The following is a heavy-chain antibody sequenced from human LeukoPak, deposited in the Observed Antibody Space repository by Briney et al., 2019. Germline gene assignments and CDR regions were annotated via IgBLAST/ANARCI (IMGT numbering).Heavy chain of an antibody. V-gene: IGHV3-7*02. CDR2: IKKDGGEI. Sequence: PGRSLRLSCAASGFTFSIYWMSWVRQAPGKGLEWVASIKKDGGEIHYVDSVKGRFTISRDNAKNSLYLQMNSLRAEDTAVYYCETYSAFDIWGHGTMVTVSS. CDR1: GFTFSIYW. CDR3: ETYSAFDI. D-gene: IGHD2-21*01. J-gene: IGHJ3*02.